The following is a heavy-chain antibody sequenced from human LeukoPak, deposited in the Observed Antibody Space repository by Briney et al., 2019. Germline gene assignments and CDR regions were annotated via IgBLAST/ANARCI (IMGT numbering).Heavy chain of an antibody. Sequence: ASVKVSCKASGYTFTGYYMHWVRQAPGQGLEWMGWINPNSGGTNYAQKFQGRVTMTRDTSISTAYMELSRLRSDDTAVYYCARANYGEADYYYYMDVWGKGTTVTVSS. V-gene: IGHV1-2*02. J-gene: IGHJ6*03. CDR1: GYTFTGYY. CDR2: INPNSGGT. CDR3: ARANYGEADYYYYMDV. D-gene: IGHD4/OR15-4a*01.